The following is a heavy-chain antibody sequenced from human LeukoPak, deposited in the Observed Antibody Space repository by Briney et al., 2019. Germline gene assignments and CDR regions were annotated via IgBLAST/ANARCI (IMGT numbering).Heavy chain of an antibody. J-gene: IGHJ4*02. CDR3: ARDRSIWGL. V-gene: IGHV4-59*01. CDR1: GGSISSYY. D-gene: IGHD3-16*01. Sequence: SETLSLTCTVSGGSISSYYWSWIRQPPGKGLEWIGYIYYTGSPSYNPSLKSRVTISVDTSKNHFSLKLSSVTAADTAVYYCARDRSIWGLWGQGTLVTVSS. CDR2: IYYTGSP.